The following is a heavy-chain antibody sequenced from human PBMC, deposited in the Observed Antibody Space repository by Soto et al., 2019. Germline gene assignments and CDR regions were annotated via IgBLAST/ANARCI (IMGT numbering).Heavy chain of an antibody. CDR2: SYPGESDT. CDR1: GYSFTSYW. CDR3: ARGDDGDSLYYYYYRMDV. D-gene: IGHD4-17*01. J-gene: IGHJ6*02. V-gene: IGHV5-51*01. Sequence: PGESLKISCKGSGYSFTSYWIGCVRQMPGKGLDWMGLSYPGESDTRYSPSFQGQVTISADKSISTAYLQWSSLKASDTAMYYCARGDDGDSLYYYYYRMDVWGQATTVTVSS.